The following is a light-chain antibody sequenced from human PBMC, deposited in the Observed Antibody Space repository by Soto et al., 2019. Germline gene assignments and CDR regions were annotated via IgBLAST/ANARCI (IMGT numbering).Light chain of an antibody. J-gene: IGKJ5*01. CDR2: DAS. V-gene: IGKV3-11*01. CDR3: QQRRSWPPTIT. Sequence: EIVLTQSPATLSLSQGAIATLSCRASQSVSTYLAWYQQRPGQAPSLLLYDASYWSTDIPPRLSCSGSRTDFTLNISSLAPEDFAVYYCQQRRSWPPTITIGQGTRLDIK. CDR1: QSVSTY.